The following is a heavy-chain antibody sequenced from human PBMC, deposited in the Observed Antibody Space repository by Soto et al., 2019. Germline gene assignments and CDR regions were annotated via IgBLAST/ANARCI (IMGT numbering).Heavy chain of an antibody. CDR2: VYYSGSS. CDR3: AKLSCTSSTCYFPGWFDP. J-gene: IGHJ5*02. CDR1: GDSFSCGSSF. D-gene: IGHD2-2*01. V-gene: IGHV4-31*03. Sequence: PSETLSLTCTVSGDSFSCGSSFWSWIRQPPGQGLEWIANVYYSGSSYYNPSLKSRLTISVDTTKNQFSLQLKSMTAADTAVYYCAKLSCTSSTCYFPGWFDPWGQGTLVTVSS.